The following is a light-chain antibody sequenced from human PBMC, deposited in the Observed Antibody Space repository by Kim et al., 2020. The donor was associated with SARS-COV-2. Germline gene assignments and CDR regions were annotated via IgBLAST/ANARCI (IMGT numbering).Light chain of an antibody. J-gene: IGKJ1*01. Sequence: TASISVSSSQSRVHSDVKTDLNWLQQRPGQSPRSLINKVSNRDPGVPDRCSGRGSDTEFTLKISRVEAEDVGVYYCMQGTHWPWTFGQGTKVEIK. V-gene: IGKV2-30*02. CDR1: QSRVHSDVKTD. CDR3: MQGTHWPWT. CDR2: KVS.